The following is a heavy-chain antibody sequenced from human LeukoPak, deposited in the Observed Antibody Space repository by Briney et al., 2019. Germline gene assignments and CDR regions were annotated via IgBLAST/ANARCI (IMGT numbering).Heavy chain of an antibody. CDR3: ASTGYSGYSFFDY. CDR2: IYTSGST. V-gene: IGHV4-61*02. CDR1: GGSISSGSYY. D-gene: IGHD5-12*01. J-gene: IGHJ4*02. Sequence: SETLSLTCTVSGGSISSGSYYWSWIRQPAGKGLEWIGRIYTSGSTNYNPSLKSRVTISVDTSKNQFSLKLSSVTAADTAVYYCASTGYSGYSFFDYWGQGTLVTVSS.